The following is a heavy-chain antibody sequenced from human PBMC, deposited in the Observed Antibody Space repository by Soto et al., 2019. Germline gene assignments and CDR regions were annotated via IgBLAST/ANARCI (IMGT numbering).Heavy chain of an antibody. J-gene: IGHJ5*02. CDR2: IKSKTDGGTT. Sequence: GGSLRLSCAASGFTFSNAWMNWVRQAPGKGLEWVGRIKSKTDGGTTDYAAPVKGRFTISRDDSKNTLYLQMNSLKTEDTAVYYCTTSLPKYDFWSGYYKGSDNWFDPWGQGTLVTVSS. CDR3: TTSLPKYDFWSGYYKGSDNWFDP. V-gene: IGHV3-15*07. CDR1: GFTFSNAW. D-gene: IGHD3-3*01.